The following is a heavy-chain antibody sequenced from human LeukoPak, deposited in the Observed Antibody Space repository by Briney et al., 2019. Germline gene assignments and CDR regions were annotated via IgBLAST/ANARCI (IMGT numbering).Heavy chain of an antibody. Sequence: ASVKVSCKASGYTFTGYYMHWVRQAPGQGLGWMGWINPNSGGTNYAQKFQGRVTMTRDTSISTAYMELSRLRSDDTAVYYCARDGAARYVFDYWGQGTLVTVSS. J-gene: IGHJ4*02. CDR2: INPNSGGT. V-gene: IGHV1-2*02. CDR3: ARDGAARYVFDY. CDR1: GYTFTGYY. D-gene: IGHD6-6*01.